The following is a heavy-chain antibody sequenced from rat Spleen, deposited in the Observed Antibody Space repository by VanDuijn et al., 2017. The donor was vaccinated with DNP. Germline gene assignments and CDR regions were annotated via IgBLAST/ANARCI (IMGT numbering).Heavy chain of an antibody. CDR2: IAYSGST. Sequence: EVQLQESGPGLVKPSQSLSLTCSVTGYSITSNYWAWIRKFPGNKMEWMGYIAYSGSTNYNPSLKSRISITRDTSKNQFFLQLNSVSSEDTATYYCARSDYYGSYRPFTYWGQGTLVTVSS. J-gene: IGHJ3*01. CDR1: GYSITSNY. CDR3: ARSDYYGSYRPFTY. V-gene: IGHV3-1*01. D-gene: IGHD1-2*01.